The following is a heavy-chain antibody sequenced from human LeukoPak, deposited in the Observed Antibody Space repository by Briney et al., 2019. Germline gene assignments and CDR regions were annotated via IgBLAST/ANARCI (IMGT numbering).Heavy chain of an antibody. CDR3: ASAPSSNDYGDYPDY. V-gene: IGHV1-69*13. CDR1: GGTFSSYA. Sequence: SVKVSCKASGGTFSSYAISWVRQAPGQGLEWMGGIIPIFGTANYAQKFQGRVTITADESTSTAYMELGSLRSEDTAVYYCASAPSSNDYGDYPDYWGQGTLVTVSS. D-gene: IGHD4-17*01. J-gene: IGHJ4*02. CDR2: IIPIFGTA.